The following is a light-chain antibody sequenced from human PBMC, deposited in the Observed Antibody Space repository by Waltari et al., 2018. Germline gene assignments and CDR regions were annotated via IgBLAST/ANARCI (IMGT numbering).Light chain of an antibody. Sequence: DIVLTQSPDSLAVSLGERTTINCKSSQSVLYSSTNKNYLAWYQQKPGQPPKLLIYWASTRESGVPDRFSGNGSGADFTLTISSLQAEDVAVYYCQQYYSTPPITFGQGTRLEIK. CDR2: WAS. CDR3: QQYYSTPPIT. J-gene: IGKJ5*01. V-gene: IGKV4-1*01. CDR1: QSVLYSSTNKNY.